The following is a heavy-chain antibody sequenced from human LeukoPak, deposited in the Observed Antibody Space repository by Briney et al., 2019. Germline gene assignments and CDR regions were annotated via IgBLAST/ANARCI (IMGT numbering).Heavy chain of an antibody. Sequence: GGSLRLSCAASGFTFSSYEMNWVRQAPGKGLEWVSSISSSGSYIYYADSVKGRFTISRDNAKNSLYLQMNSLRAEDTAVYYCARGQQHYYDSSGYQLGSDYWGQGTLVTVSS. J-gene: IGHJ4*02. CDR2: ISSSGSYI. CDR3: ARGQQHYYDSSGYQLGSDY. CDR1: GFTFSSYE. D-gene: IGHD3-22*01. V-gene: IGHV3-21*01.